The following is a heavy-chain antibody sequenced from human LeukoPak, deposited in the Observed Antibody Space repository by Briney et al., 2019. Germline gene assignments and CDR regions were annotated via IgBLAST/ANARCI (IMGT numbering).Heavy chain of an antibody. D-gene: IGHD6-19*01. CDR3: AKDRAHYSSGWRGFFDY. Sequence: PGRSLRLSCAASGFTFSSYGMHWVRQAPGKGLEWVAVIWYDGSNQYYADSVKGRFTISRDNSKNTLYLQMNSLRAEDTAVYYCAKDRAHYSSGWRGFFDYWGQGTLVTVSS. CDR1: GFTFSSYG. J-gene: IGHJ4*02. V-gene: IGHV3-33*06. CDR2: IWYDGSNQ.